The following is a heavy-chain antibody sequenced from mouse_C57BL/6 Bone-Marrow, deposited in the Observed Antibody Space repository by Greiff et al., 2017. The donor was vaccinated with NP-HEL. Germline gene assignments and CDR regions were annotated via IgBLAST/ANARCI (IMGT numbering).Heavy chain of an antibody. CDR3: VRHVYDYDVAYAMDY. D-gene: IGHD2-4*01. CDR2: IRSKSNNYAT. CDR1: GFSSNSYA. Sequence: EVMLVESGGGLVQPKGSLKFSCAAPGFSSNSYAMNWVRQAPGKGLEWVVCIRSKSNNYATYYANSVKERFTITRDDSESILYLQMNNLKTEDTAMYYCVRHVYDYDVAYAMDYWGQGTSVTVSS. J-gene: IGHJ4*01. V-gene: IGHV10-1*01.